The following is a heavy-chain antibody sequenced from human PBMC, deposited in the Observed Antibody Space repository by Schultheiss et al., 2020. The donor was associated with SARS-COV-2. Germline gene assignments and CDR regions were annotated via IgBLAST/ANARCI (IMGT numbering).Heavy chain of an antibody. CDR2: IYSGGST. D-gene: IGHD3-16*01. Sequence: GGSLRLSCAASGFTFSSYDMHWVRQAPGKGLEWVAVIYSGGSTYYEDSVKGRFTISRDYSKNTLYLQMNSLRAEDTAVYYCARVEGGMIDYWGQGTLVTVSS. CDR3: ARVEGGMIDY. V-gene: IGHV3-53*01. J-gene: IGHJ4*02. CDR1: GFTFSSYD.